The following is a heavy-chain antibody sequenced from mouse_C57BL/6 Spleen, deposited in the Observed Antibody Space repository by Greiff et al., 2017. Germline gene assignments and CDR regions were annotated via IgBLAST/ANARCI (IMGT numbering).Heavy chain of an antibody. Sequence: VKLVESGAELVKPGASVKLSCKASGYTFTEYTIHWVKQRSGQGLEWIGWFYPGSGSIKYNEKFKDKATLTADKSSSTVYMELSRLTSEDSAVYFCARHEDGNYLFAYWGQGTLVTVSA. J-gene: IGHJ3*01. V-gene: IGHV1-62-2*01. D-gene: IGHD2-1*01. CDR1: GYTFTEYT. CDR3: ARHEDGNYLFAY. CDR2: FYPGSGSI.